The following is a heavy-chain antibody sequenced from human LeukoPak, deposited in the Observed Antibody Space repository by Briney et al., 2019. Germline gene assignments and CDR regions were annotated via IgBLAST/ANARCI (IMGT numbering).Heavy chain of an antibody. CDR2: ISYDGSDK. D-gene: IGHD2-2*01. Sequence: PGGSLRLSCAASGFTYSSYAMHWVRQAAGKGLEWVAVISYDGSDKYYADSVTGRFTISRDNSKNTLYLQMNSLRPEDTAVYYCARLFRVVVPAANTHFDYWGPGTLVTVSS. V-gene: IGHV3-30*04. CDR1: GFTYSSYA. J-gene: IGHJ4*02. CDR3: ARLFRVVVPAANTHFDY.